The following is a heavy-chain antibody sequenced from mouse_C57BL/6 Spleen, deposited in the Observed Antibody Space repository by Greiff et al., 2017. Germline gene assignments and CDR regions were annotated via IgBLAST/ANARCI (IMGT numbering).Heavy chain of an antibody. CDR1: GYTFTDYN. D-gene: IGHD1-1*01. J-gene: IGHJ1*03. CDR2: INPNNGGT. CDR3: ARWDGSSPHLYFDV. Sequence: EVQLQQSGPELVKPGASVKIPCKASGYTFTDYNMDWVKQSHGKSLEWIGDINPNNGGTIYNQKFKGKATLTVDKSSSTAYMELRSLTSEDTAVYYCARWDGSSPHLYFDVWGTGTTVTVSS. V-gene: IGHV1-18*01.